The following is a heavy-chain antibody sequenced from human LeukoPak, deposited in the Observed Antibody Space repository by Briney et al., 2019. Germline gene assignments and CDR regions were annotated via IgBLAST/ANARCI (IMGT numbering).Heavy chain of an antibody. CDR3: ARVTGRATTVTTEANFDY. D-gene: IGHD4-11*01. CDR1: GGSISSYC. J-gene: IGHJ4*02. Sequence: SETLSLTCTVSGGSISSYCWSWIRQPPGKGLEWIGYIYYSGSTNYNPSLKSRITISVDTSKNQFSLKLSSVTAADTAVYYCARVTGRATTVTTEANFDYWGQGTLVTVSS. CDR2: IYYSGST. V-gene: IGHV4-59*01.